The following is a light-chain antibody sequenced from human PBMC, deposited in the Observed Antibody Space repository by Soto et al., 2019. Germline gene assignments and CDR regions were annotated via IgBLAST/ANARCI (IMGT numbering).Light chain of an antibody. Sequence: QSALTQPPSASGSPGQSITISCTGTSSDVGGYNYVSWYQQHPGKAPNLIIHEVNKPPSGAPDRFSGSKSGNTAPLTVTGLQAEDEADYYCSSYAGSNIVVFGEGTKLTVL. J-gene: IGLJ2*01. CDR2: EVN. CDR1: SSDVGGYNY. V-gene: IGLV2-8*01. CDR3: SSYAGSNIVV.